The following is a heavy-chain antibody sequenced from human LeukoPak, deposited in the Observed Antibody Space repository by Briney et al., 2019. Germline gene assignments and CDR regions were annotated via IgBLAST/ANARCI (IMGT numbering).Heavy chain of an antibody. J-gene: IGHJ4*02. Sequence: GGSLRLSCAASGFTFSNAWMSWVRQAPGKGLEWVSVIYSGGSTYYADSVKGRFTISRDNSKNTLYLQMNSLRAEDTAVYYCASGDYMDSWGQGTLVTVSS. CDR2: IYSGGST. D-gene: IGHD3-16*01. CDR1: GFTFSNAW. CDR3: ASGDYMDS. V-gene: IGHV3-66*01.